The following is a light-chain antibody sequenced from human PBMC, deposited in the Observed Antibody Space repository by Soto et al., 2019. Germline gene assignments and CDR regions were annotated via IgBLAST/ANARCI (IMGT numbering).Light chain of an antibody. J-gene: IGKJ5*01. CDR2: GAS. CDR3: QQRDSWPIT. Sequence: EIVMSQSPASLSLSPGERATLSCRASQSVDSYLVWYQQKPGQAPRLLIFGASNRATGIPARFSGSGSGTDFTLTINSLEPDDFAVYYCQQRDSWPITFGQGTLLEI. CDR1: QSVDSY. V-gene: IGKV3-11*01.